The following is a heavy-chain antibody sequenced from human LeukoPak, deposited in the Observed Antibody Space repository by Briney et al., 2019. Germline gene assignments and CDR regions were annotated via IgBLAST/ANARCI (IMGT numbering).Heavy chain of an antibody. CDR3: GKWVGDVSPRNFYHGMDV. D-gene: IGHD3-10*01. Sequence: PGGSVRHSCAASGFTFSSFAMTWVRQTPGKGLEWVSSISSSGGVTYYADFVKRRFAISRANSKSTLYLQMDSLRGDDTAVYYCGKWVGDVSPRNFYHGMDVWGQGATVTVS. CDR1: GFTFSSFA. CDR2: ISSSGGVT. V-gene: IGHV3-23*01. J-gene: IGHJ6*02.